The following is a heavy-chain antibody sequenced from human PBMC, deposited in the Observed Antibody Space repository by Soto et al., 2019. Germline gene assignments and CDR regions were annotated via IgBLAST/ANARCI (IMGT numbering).Heavy chain of an antibody. CDR1: GFTFSSYS. J-gene: IGHJ3*02. D-gene: IGHD5-12*01. Sequence: PGGSLRLSCAASGFTFSSYSMNWVRQAPGKGLKWVSSISSSSYIYYADSVKGRFTISRDNAKNSLYLQMNSLRAEDTAVYYCARDPNIVATIRAFDIWGQGTMVTVSS. CDR3: ARDPNIVATIRAFDI. V-gene: IGHV3-21*01. CDR2: ISSSSYI.